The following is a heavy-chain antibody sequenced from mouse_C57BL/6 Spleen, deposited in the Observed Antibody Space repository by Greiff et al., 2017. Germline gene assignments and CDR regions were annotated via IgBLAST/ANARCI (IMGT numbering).Heavy chain of an antibody. V-gene: IGHV10-1*01. CDR2: IRSKSNNYAT. D-gene: IGHD4-1*01. CDR3: VRHDWDGVDY. CDR1: GFSFNTYA. Sequence: EVMLVESGGGLVQPKGSLKLSCAASGFSFNTYAMNWVRPAPGKGLELVARIRSKSNNYATYYADSVKDRFTISRDDSESMLYLQMNNLKTEDTAMYYCVRHDWDGVDYWGQGTTLTVSS. J-gene: IGHJ2*01.